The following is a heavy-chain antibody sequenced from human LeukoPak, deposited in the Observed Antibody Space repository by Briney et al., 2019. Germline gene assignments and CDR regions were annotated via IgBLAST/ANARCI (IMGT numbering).Heavy chain of an antibody. Sequence: SETLSLTCTVSGGSIRSSYYYWGWIRQPPGKGLEWIGSIYDSGSTYYNPSLKSRVTISVDTSKNQFSLKLNSVTAADTAVYYCARRSVRGDPLYFDYWGQGTLVTVSS. CDR3: ARRSVRGDPLYFDY. J-gene: IGHJ4*02. V-gene: IGHV4-39*01. CDR1: GGSIRSSYYY. CDR2: IYDSGST. D-gene: IGHD3-10*01.